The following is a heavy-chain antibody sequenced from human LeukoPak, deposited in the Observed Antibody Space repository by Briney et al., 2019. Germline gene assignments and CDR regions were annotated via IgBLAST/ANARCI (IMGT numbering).Heavy chain of an antibody. J-gene: IGHJ4*02. CDR3: ASDEEGYSSGLGYY. CDR2: ISAYNGNT. Sequence: ASVKVSCKASGYTFTSYGISWVRQAPGQGLEGMGWISAYNGNTNYAQKLQGRVTMTTDTSTSTAYMELRSLRSDDTAVYYCASDEEGYSSGLGYYWGQGTLVTVSS. D-gene: IGHD6-19*01. V-gene: IGHV1-18*01. CDR1: GYTFTSYG.